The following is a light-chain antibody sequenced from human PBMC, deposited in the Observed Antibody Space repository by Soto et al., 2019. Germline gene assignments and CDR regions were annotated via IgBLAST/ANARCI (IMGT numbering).Light chain of an antibody. V-gene: IGKV3-20*01. CDR1: QSVSSSY. Sequence: EIVLTQSPGTLSLSPGERATLSCRASQSVSSSYLAWYQQKPGQAPRLLIYGASSRATGIPDRFSGSGSGTDFTLTIIRLEPEDFAVYYCQQYGSSPTTFGQGT. J-gene: IGKJ1*01. CDR2: GAS. CDR3: QQYGSSPTT.